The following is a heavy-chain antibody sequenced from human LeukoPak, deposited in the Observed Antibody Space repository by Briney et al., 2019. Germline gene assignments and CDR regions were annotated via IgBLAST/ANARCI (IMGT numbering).Heavy chain of an antibody. CDR3: ARDGREWELLDY. CDR2: INSDGSST. D-gene: IGHD1-26*01. V-gene: IGHV3-74*01. Sequence: GGSLRLSCAASGFTFSSYWMYWVRQAPGKGLVWVSRINSDGSSTSYADSVKGRFTISRDNAKNTLYLQMNSLRAEDTAVYYCARDGREWELLDYWGQGTLVTVSS. J-gene: IGHJ4*02. CDR1: GFTFSSYW.